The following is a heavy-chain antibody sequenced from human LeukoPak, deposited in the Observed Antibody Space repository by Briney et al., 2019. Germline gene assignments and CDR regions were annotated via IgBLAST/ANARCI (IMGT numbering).Heavy chain of an antibody. CDR2: ILGSGGGT. CDR3: ATTPGVYYYYHMDV. CDR1: GFTFSTYV. V-gene: IGHV3-23*01. J-gene: IGHJ6*02. D-gene: IGHD3-10*01. Sequence: PGGSLRLSCAASGFTFSTYVMTWVRQAPGKGLEWVSAILGSGGGTYYTDSVKGRFTISRDNSKNTLYLQMNSLRAEDTAVYYCATTPGVYYYYHMDVWGQGTTVTVSS.